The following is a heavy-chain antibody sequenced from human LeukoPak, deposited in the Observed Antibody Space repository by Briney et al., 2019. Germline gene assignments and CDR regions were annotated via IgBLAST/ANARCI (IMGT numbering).Heavy chain of an antibody. J-gene: IGHJ4*02. V-gene: IGHV3-30*18. D-gene: IGHD6-13*01. CDR3: AKDIAAAGNFDY. CDR1: GFTFSSYG. CDR2: ISYDGSNK. Sequence: LSGGSLRLSCAASGFTFSSYGMHWVRQAPGKGLEWVAVISYDGSNKYYADSVKGRFTISRDNSKNTLYLQMNSLRAEDTAVYYCAKDIAAAGNFDYWGQGTLVTVSS.